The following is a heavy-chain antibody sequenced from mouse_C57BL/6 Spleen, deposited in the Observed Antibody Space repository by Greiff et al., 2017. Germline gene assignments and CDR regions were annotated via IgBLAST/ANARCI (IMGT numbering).Heavy chain of an antibody. CDR1: GFTFSNYW. CDR2: IRLKSDNYAT. D-gene: IGHD2-12*01. J-gene: IGHJ4*01. V-gene: IGHV6-3*01. CDR3: TVNYYKDAMDY. Sequence: EVKLEESGGGLVQPGGSMKLSCVASGFTFSNYWMNWVRQSPEKGLEWVAQIRLKSDNYATHYAESVKGRFTISRDDSKSSVYLQMNNLRAEDTGIYYCTVNYYKDAMDYWGQGTSVTVSS.